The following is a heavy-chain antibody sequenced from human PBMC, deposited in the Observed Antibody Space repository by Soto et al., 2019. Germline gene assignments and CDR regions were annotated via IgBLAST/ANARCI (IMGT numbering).Heavy chain of an antibody. J-gene: IGHJ6*02. CDR2: TYYRSKWYN. CDR1: GDSVSSNSAA. CDR3: ARSTSYSSGWYSRTYYYYYGMDV. Sequence: PSQTLSLTCAISGDSVSSNSAAWNWIRQSPSRGLEWLGRTYYRSKWYNDYAVSVKSRITINPDTSKNQFSLQLNSVTPEDTAVYYCARSTSYSSGWYSRTYYYYYGMDVWGQGTTVTVSS. D-gene: IGHD6-19*01. V-gene: IGHV6-1*01.